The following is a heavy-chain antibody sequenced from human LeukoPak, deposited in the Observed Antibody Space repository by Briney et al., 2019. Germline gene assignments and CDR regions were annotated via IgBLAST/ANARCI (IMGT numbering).Heavy chain of an antibody. D-gene: IGHD3-22*01. J-gene: IGHJ3*02. V-gene: IGHV1-69*05. Sequence: SVKVSCKASGGTFSSYAISWVRQAPGQGLEWMGGIIPIFGTANYAQKLQGRVTMTTDTSTSTAYMELRSLRSDDTAVYYCARVNYYDSSGYLNDAFDIWGQGTMVTVSS. CDR3: ARVNYYDSSGYLNDAFDI. CDR1: GGTFSSYA. CDR2: IIPIFGTA.